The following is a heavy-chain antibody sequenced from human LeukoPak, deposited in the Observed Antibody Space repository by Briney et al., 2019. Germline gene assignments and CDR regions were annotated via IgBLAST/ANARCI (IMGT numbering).Heavy chain of an antibody. Sequence: GGSLRLSCAASGFTFSSHWMHWVRQAPGKGLEWVSGINWDGGSTGYAASVKGRFTISRDNAKNSLYLQMNSLRAEDTALYYCARDSMVRGFVPWFDPWGQGTLVTVSS. D-gene: IGHD3-10*01. J-gene: IGHJ5*02. CDR3: ARDSMVRGFVPWFDP. CDR1: GFTFSSHW. V-gene: IGHV3-20*04. CDR2: INWDGGST.